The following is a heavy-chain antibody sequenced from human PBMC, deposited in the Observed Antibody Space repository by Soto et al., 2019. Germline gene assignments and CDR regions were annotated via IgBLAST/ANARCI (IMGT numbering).Heavy chain of an antibody. CDR1: GYTFSSYY. D-gene: IGHD6-13*01. V-gene: IGHV1-46*03. J-gene: IGHJ3*02. CDR2: INPSGGST. CDR3: ARAKSSSNDAFDI. Sequence: ASVKVSCKASGYTFSSYYMHWVRQAPGQGLEWMGIINPSGGSTSYAQKLQGRVTMTRETSTSTVYMELSSLRSEDTAVYYCARAKSSSNDAFDIWGQGTMVTVSS.